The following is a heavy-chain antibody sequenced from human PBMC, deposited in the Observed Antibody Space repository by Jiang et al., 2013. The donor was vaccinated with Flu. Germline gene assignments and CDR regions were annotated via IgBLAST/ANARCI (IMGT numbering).Heavy chain of an antibody. CDR1: GGSISSTNYY. CDR3: ARLCITGDTSRWLDP. CDR2: SHYSGST. J-gene: IGHJ5*02. D-gene: IGHD1-20*01. Sequence: SGPGLVKPSETLSLTCTVSGGSISSTNYYWGWIRQPLGKGLEWIGSSHYSGSTYHNPSLKSRVTISVDTSKNQFSLKLTSVAAADTAVYYCARLCITGDTSRWLDPWGQGTLVTVSS. V-gene: IGHV4-39*01.